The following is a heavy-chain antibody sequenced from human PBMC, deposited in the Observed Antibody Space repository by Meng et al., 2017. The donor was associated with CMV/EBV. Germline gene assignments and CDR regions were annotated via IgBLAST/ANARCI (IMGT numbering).Heavy chain of an antibody. Sequence: SETLSLTCTVSGGSISSSSYYWGWIRQPPGKGLEWIGSIYYSGSTYYNPSLKSRVTISVDTSNNQFSLKLSSVTAADTAVYYCARRDDFWSGYLNWGQGTLVTVSS. J-gene: IGHJ4*02. CDR3: ARRDDFWSGYLN. D-gene: IGHD3-3*01. CDR2: IYYSGST. CDR1: GGSISSSSYY. V-gene: IGHV4-39*01.